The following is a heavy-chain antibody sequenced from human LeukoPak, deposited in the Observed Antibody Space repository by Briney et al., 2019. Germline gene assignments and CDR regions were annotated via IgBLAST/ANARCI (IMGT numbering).Heavy chain of an antibody. D-gene: IGHD2/OR15-2a*01. CDR2: ISGSGGST. V-gene: IGHV3-23*01. J-gene: IGHJ6*02. CDR3: AKALWLRENYYYYGMDV. Sequence: GGSLRLSCAASGFTFSSYAMSWVRQAPGKGLEWVSAISGSGGSTYYADSVKGRFTISRDNSKNTLYLQMNSLRAKDTAVYYCAKALWLRENYYYYGMDVWGQGTTVTVSS. CDR1: GFTFSSYA.